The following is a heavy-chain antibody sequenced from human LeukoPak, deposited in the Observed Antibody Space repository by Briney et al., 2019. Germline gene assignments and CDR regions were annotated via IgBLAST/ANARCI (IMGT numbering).Heavy chain of an antibody. Sequence: ASVKVSCKASGYTFTGYYMHWVRQAPGQGLEWMGWINPNSGGTNYAQKFQGRVTMTRDTSISTAYMELSRLRSDDTAVYYCARADKVVSAGFVDYWGQGTLVTVSS. CDR2: INPNSGGT. CDR1: GYTFTGYY. J-gene: IGHJ4*02. D-gene: IGHD2-2*01. V-gene: IGHV1-2*02. CDR3: ARADKVVSAGFVDY.